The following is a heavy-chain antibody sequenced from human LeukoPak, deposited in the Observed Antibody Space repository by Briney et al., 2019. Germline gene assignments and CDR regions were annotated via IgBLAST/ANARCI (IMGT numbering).Heavy chain of an antibody. CDR1: GFTFSSYW. J-gene: IGHJ5*02. Sequence: GGSLRLSCAASGFTFSSYWMSWVRQAPGKGLEWVANIKQDGSEKYYVDSVKGRFTISRDNAKNSLYLQMNSLRAEDTAVYYCAREVGSTSFFDWFDPWGQGTPVTVSS. CDR2: IKQDGSEK. V-gene: IGHV3-7*01. CDR3: AREVGSTSFFDWFDP. D-gene: IGHD2-2*01.